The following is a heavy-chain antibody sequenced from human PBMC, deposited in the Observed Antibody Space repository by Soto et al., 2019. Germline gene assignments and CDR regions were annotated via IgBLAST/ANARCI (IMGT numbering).Heavy chain of an antibody. D-gene: IGHD5-18*01. CDR3: ARAQLWKYYFDY. Sequence: QVQLVQSGAEVKKPGSSVKVSCKASGGTFSSYAISWVRQAPVPGLECMGGIIPIFGTANYAQKFQGRVTITADESTSPAYRELSSLRSEDTAVYYCARAQLWKYYFDYWGQGTLVTVAS. J-gene: IGHJ4*02. V-gene: IGHV1-69*01. CDR1: GGTFSSYA. CDR2: IIPIFGTA.